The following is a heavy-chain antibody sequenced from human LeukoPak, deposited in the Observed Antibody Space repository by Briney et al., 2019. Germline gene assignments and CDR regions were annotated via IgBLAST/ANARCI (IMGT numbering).Heavy chain of an antibody. J-gene: IGHJ4*02. D-gene: IGHD5-18*01. Sequence: SETLSLTCTVSGSSISSGGYYWSWIRQPPGKGLEWIGYIYHSGSTYYNPSLKSRVTISVDRSKNQFSLKLSSVTAADTAVYYCARGNSYGSLDYWGQVTLVTVSS. CDR3: ARGNSYGSLDY. V-gene: IGHV4-30-2*01. CDR1: GSSISSGGYY. CDR2: IYHSGST.